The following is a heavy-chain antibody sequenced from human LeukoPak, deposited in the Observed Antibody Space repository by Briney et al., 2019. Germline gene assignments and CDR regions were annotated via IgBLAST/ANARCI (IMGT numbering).Heavy chain of an antibody. CDR3: ARAVTTGGNFDY. CDR2: ISSSSSYI. Sequence: GGSLRLSCAASGFTFSSYSMNWVRQAPGKGLEWVSSISSSSSYIYYADSVKGRFTISRDNAKNSLYLQMNSLRAEDTAVYYCARAVTTGGNFDYWGQGTLVTVSS. D-gene: IGHD3-16*01. J-gene: IGHJ4*02. V-gene: IGHV3-21*01. CDR1: GFTFSSYS.